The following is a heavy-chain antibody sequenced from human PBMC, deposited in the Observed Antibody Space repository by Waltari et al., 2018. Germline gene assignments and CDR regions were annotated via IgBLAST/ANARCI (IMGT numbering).Heavy chain of an antibody. CDR1: SYA. D-gene: IGHD6-13*01. CDR3: ARVRGSFDAFDI. Sequence: SYAISWVRQAPGQGLEWMGGIIPIFGTANYAQKFQGRVTITADESTSTAYMELSSLRSEDTAVYYCARVRGSFDAFDIWGQGTMVTVSS. J-gene: IGHJ3*02. V-gene: IGHV1-69*01. CDR2: IIPIFGTA.